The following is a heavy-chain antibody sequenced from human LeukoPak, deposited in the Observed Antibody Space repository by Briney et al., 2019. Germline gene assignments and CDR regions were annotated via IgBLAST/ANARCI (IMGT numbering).Heavy chain of an antibody. CDR3: ARGFSLDSYDSSGFLFDY. CDR2: IDHTGRT. J-gene: IGHJ4*02. CDR1: GGSFSGHF. D-gene: IGHD3-22*01. V-gene: IGHV4-34*01. Sequence: SETLSLTCAVYGGSFSGHFWSWVRQPPGRGLKWIGEIDHTGRTNYNPSLKTRVSISRDTSKSQFSLKVNSVTAADTAVYYCARGFSLDSYDSSGFLFDYWGQGGLVTVSS.